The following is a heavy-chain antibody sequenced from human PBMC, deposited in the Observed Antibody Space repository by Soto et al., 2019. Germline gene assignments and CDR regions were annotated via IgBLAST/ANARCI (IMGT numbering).Heavy chain of an antibody. CDR3: ATVDTAMDPRVNFDY. CDR1: GGSISSSSYY. D-gene: IGHD5-18*01. J-gene: IGHJ4*02. Sequence: SETLSLTCTVSGGSISSSSYYWGWIRQPPGKGLEWIGSIYYSGSTYYNPSLKSRVTISVDTSKNQFSLKLSSVTAADTAVYYCATVDTAMDPRVNFDYWGQGTLVTVSS. CDR2: IYYSGST. V-gene: IGHV4-39*01.